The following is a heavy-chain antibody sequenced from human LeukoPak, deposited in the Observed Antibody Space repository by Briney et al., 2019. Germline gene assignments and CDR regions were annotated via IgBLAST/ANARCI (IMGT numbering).Heavy chain of an antibody. CDR3: ASLEDGYAPRDY. CDR2: IIPIFGTA. D-gene: IGHD5-24*01. CDR1: GGTFSSYA. Sequence: SVRVSCKASGGTFSSYAISWVRQAPGQGLEWMGGIIPIFGTANYAQKFQGRVTITADESTSTAYMELSSLRSEDTAVYYCASLEDGYAPRDYWGQGTLVTVSS. J-gene: IGHJ4*02. V-gene: IGHV1-69*13.